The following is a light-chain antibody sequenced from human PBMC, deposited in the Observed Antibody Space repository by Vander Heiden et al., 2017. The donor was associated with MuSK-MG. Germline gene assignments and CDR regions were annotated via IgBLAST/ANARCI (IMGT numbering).Light chain of an antibody. CDR1: QDISSS. J-gene: IGKJ1*01. V-gene: IGKV1-9*01. Sequence: DIQLTQSPSFMSASVGDRVTITCRAGQDISSSLAWYQQTPGKPPTLLIYAASALQSGVPSRFSGRGSGTEFTLTINGLQPADFATYYCQQVHSYPPTFGQGTKVEVK. CDR2: AAS. CDR3: QQVHSYPPT.